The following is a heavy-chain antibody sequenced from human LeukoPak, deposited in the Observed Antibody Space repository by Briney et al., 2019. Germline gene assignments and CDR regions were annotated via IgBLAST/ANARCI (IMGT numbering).Heavy chain of an antibody. CDR1: GGSISSYY. J-gene: IGHJ4*02. V-gene: IGHV4-4*07. CDR3: ARDSGSSQFVY. Sequence: SETLSLTCTVSGGSISSYYWSWVRQPAGKGLEWVGRIYTSGSTNYNPSLKSRLTMSVDTSNNQFSLKLSSVTAADTAVYYCARDSGSSQFVYWGQGTLVTVSS. D-gene: IGHD3-10*01. CDR2: IYTSGST.